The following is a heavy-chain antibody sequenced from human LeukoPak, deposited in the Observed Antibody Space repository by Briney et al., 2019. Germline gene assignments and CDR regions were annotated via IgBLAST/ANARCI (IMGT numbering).Heavy chain of an antibody. CDR3: ARELSGSDAFDI. V-gene: IGHV1-69*13. Sequence: ASVKVSCKASGGTFSRYAISWVRQAPGQGLEWMGGIIPIFGTANYAQKFQGRVTITADESTSTAYMELSSLRSEDTAVYYCARELSGSDAFDIWGQGTMVTVSS. CDR2: IIPIFGTA. J-gene: IGHJ3*02. CDR1: GGTFSRYA. D-gene: IGHD1-26*01.